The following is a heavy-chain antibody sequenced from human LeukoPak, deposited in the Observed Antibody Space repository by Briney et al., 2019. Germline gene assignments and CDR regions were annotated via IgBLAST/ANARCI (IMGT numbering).Heavy chain of an antibody. J-gene: IGHJ4*02. D-gene: IGHD1-26*01. CDR1: GFTFSTYW. V-gene: IGHV3-7*01. CDR2: IKPDGSEK. CDR3: VRGSPVWEN. Sequence: PGGSLRLPCEASGFTFSTYWMTWVRQAPGKGLDWVAKIKPDGSEKFYGDSVKGRFMISRDNTKNSLYLQMNSLRADDTAVYYCVRGSPVWENWGQGTLATVSS.